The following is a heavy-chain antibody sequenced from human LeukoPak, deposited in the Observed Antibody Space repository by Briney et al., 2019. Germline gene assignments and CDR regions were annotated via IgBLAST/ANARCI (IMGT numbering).Heavy chain of an antibody. CDR2: IVVGSGNT. Sequence: ASVKVSCKASGFTFTRYAMQWVRQARGQRLEWIGWIVVGSGNTNYAQKFQERVTITRDMSTSTTYMELNSLRSEDTAVYYCAAADYYDSSGYYPYAFHIWGQGTMVTVSS. J-gene: IGHJ3*02. V-gene: IGHV1-58*02. CDR3: AAADYYDSSGYYPYAFHI. CDR1: GFTFTRYA. D-gene: IGHD3-22*01.